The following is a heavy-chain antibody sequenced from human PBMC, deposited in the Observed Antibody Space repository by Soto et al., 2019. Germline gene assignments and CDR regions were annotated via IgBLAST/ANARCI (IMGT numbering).Heavy chain of an antibody. J-gene: IGHJ4*02. D-gene: IGHD5-12*01. V-gene: IGHV4-59*01. Sequence: SETLSLTCTVSGGSISSYYLSWIRQPPGKGLEWIGYIYYSGSTDYNPSLKSRVTISVDTTKNQFSLKLSSVTAADTAVYYCAGGRWLPLPNYWGQGTLVTVYS. CDR1: GGSISSYY. CDR2: IYYSGST. CDR3: AGGRWLPLPNY.